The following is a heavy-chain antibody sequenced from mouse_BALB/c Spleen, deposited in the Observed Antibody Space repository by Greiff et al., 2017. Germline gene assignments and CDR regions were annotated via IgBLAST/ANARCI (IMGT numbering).Heavy chain of an antibody. CDR1: GFDFSRYW. CDR3: ARPYYGSSGYFDY. V-gene: IGHV4-1*02. D-gene: IGHD1-1*01. Sequence: EVQVVESGGGLVQPGGSLKLSCAASGFDFSRYWMSWVRQAPGKGLEWIGEINPDSSTINYTPSLKDKFIISRDNAKNTLYLQMSKVRSEDTALYYCARPYYGSSGYFDYWGQGTTLTVSS. CDR2: INPDSSTI. J-gene: IGHJ2*01.